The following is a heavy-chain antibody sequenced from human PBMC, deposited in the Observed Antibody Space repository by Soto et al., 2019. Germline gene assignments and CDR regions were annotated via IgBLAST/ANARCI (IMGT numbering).Heavy chain of an antibody. CDR2: IWYDGSNK. CDR1: GFTFSSYG. CDR3: ARSTYYDFWSGYSPKGYGMDV. Sequence: QVQLVESGGGVVQPGRSLRLSCAASGFTFSSYGMHWVRQAPGKGLEWVAVIWYDGSNKYCADSVKGRFTISRDNSKNTLYLQMNSLRAEDTAVYYCARSTYYDFWSGYSPKGYGMDVWGQGTTVTVSS. D-gene: IGHD3-3*01. V-gene: IGHV3-33*01. J-gene: IGHJ6*02.